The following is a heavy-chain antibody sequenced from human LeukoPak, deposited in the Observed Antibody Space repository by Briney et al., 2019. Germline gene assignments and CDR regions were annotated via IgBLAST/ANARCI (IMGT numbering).Heavy chain of an antibody. D-gene: IGHD1-26*01. CDR3: TTEWIEWEPTSGGY. J-gene: IGHJ4*02. CDR1: GLTFNNAW. Sequence: PGGSLRLSCATSGLTFNNAWMSWFRQAPGKGLEWVGRIKSKVDGGTSDYAAPVQGRFTISRDDSKNTLYVQMNSLKTEDTAVYYCTTEWIEWEPTSGGYWGQGTLVTVSS. CDR2: IKSKVDGGTS. V-gene: IGHV3-15*01.